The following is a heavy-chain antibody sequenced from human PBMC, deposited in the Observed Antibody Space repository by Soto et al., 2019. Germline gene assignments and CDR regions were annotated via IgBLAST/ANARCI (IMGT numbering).Heavy chain of an antibody. CDR1: GFTFSDYS. CDR3: ARENGHCSNNACNRGALDI. J-gene: IGHJ3*02. D-gene: IGHD2-8*01. V-gene: IGHV3-21*02. CDR2: IANGDNHI. Sequence: EVQLVESGGGLVKPGGSPRLSCAASGFTFSDYSMLWVRQAPGKGLEWLSFIANGDNHIFYSDLVKGRFTISRDNAKNSVYLQLNSLRADDTAVYYCARENGHCSNNACNRGALDIWGQGTMVTVSS.